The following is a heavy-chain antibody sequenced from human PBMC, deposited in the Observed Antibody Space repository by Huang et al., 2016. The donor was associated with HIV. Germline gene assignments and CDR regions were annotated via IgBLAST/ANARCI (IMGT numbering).Heavy chain of an antibody. Sequence: QVQLQQWGAGLLKPSETLFLTCAGYGGSVSGHYWSWIRQPQGKGLEWIAEINDNGYTNYNPSLKRRVTISVHTSRNQFALKLNSVTAADAAVYYCARASWYEPRSLYFGLWGRGTLVTVSS. D-gene: IGHD6-13*01. J-gene: IGHJ2*01. CDR1: GGSVSGHY. CDR3: ARASWYEPRSLYFGL. CDR2: INDNGYT. V-gene: IGHV4-34*01.